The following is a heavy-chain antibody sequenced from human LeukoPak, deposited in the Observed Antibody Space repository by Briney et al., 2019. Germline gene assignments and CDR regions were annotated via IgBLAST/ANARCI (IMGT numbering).Heavy chain of an antibody. J-gene: IGHJ4*02. CDR1: GFTFSNYA. CDR3: AKHGYFDWLPSCYFDY. CDR2: ISGSGANT. Sequence: GGSLRLSCAASGFTFSNYAMSWVRQAPGRGLEWVSTISGSGANTYYADSVKGRFTISRDNSKNTLYLQMNSLRADDTAVYYCAKHGYFDWLPSCYFDYWGQGTLVTVSS. V-gene: IGHV3-23*01. D-gene: IGHD3-9*01.